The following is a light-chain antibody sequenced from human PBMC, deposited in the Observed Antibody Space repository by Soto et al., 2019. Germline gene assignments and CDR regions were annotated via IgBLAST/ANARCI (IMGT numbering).Light chain of an antibody. Sequence: ETVLTQSPGTLSLSPGERATLSCRASQSLSSSILAWYQQRPGQAPRLLIYGASSRATGIPDRFSGSGSGTDFTLTISRLEPEDFAVYYCQQYRGSPYTFGQGTKLEIK. CDR1: QSLSSSI. CDR3: QQYRGSPYT. CDR2: GAS. V-gene: IGKV3-20*01. J-gene: IGKJ2*01.